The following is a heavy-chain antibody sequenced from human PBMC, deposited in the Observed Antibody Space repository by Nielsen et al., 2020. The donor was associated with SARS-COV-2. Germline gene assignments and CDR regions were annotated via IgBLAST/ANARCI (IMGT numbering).Heavy chain of an antibody. CDR1: GYSISSGYY. CDR2: IYHSGST. Sequence: ETLSLTCTVSGYSISSGYYWGWIRQPPGKGLEWIGSIYHSGSTYYNPSLKSRVTISVDTSKNQFSLKLSSVTAADTAVYYCVEQWLGLWDYWGQGTLVTVSS. J-gene: IGHJ4*02. CDR3: VEQWLGLWDY. D-gene: IGHD6-19*01. V-gene: IGHV4-38-2*02.